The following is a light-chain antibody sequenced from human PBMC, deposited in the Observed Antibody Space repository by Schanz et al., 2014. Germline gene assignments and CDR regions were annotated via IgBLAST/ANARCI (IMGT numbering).Light chain of an antibody. Sequence: QSVLTQPPSVSGAPGQRVTISCTGSSSNIGAGYDVHWYQQPPGAAPKLLMFTNIHRPAGVPDRFSGSKSGTSASLAISGLQAEDEANYYCQSYDFSLTAWVFGGGTKLTVL. J-gene: IGLJ3*02. CDR2: TNI. V-gene: IGLV1-40*01. CDR1: SSNIGAGYD. CDR3: QSYDFSLTAWV.